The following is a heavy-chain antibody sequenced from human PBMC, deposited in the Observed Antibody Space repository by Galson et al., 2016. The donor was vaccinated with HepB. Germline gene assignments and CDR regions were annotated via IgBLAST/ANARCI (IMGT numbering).Heavy chain of an antibody. CDR2: IYYSGTT. CDR3: ARNRILVRGVKPLYGMDV. D-gene: IGHD3-10*01. J-gene: IGHJ6*02. V-gene: IGHV4-59*01. Sequence: PPGKGLEWIGCIYYSGTTNYNPSLESRVTISVDTSKNQFSLRLSSVTPADTAIYYCARNRILVRGVKPLYGMDVWGQGTTVTVSS.